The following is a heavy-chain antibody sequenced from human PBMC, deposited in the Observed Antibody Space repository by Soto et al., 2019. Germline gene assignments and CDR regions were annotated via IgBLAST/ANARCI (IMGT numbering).Heavy chain of an antibody. D-gene: IGHD1-26*01. V-gene: IGHV6-1*01. J-gene: IGHJ4*02. CDR2: TYYRSKWYN. Sequence: SQTLSLTCAISGDSVSSNSAAWNWIRQSPSRGLEWLGRTYYRSKWYNDYAVSVKSRITIKPDTSKNQLSLQLNSVTPEDTAVYYWATSAPSKVPSDRELYYFDYWGQGTMVTVSS. CDR1: GDSVSSNSAA. CDR3: ATSAPSKVPSDRELYYFDY.